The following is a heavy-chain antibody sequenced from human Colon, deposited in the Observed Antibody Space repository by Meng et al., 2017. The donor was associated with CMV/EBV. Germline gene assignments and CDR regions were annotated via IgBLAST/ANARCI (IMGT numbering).Heavy chain of an antibody. CDR3: AKSPIANYYFYGMDV. Sequence: GGSLRLSCTVSGFTFGDYAMTWVRQAPGEGLEWVSLISWDGGSTYYADSVKGRFTISRDNSKNSLYLQMNSLRTEDTALYYCAKSPIANYYFYGMDVWGQGTTVTVSS. CDR1: GFTFGDYA. CDR2: ISWDGGST. D-gene: IGHD6-13*01. J-gene: IGHJ6*02. V-gene: IGHV3-43*01.